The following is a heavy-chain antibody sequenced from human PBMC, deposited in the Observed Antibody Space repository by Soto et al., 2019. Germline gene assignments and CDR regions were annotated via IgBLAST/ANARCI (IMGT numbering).Heavy chain of an antibody. Sequence: TLSLTCTESGGSMRVGVYYCRWLLPHPGKGLEWIGYIYYSGSTYYNPSLKSRVTISVDTSKNQFSLKLSSVTAADTAVYYCAKVWSGAPYEHYFDYWGQGNTVTVSS. V-gene: IGHV4-31*03. J-gene: IGHJ4*02. CDR2: IYYSGST. D-gene: IGHD3-3*01. CDR3: AKVWSGAPYEHYFDY. CDR1: GGSMRVGVYY.